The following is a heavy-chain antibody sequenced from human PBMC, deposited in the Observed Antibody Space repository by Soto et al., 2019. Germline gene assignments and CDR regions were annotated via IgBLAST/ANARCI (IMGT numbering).Heavy chain of an antibody. D-gene: IGHD3-22*01. CDR2: IYHTGST. CDR3: ARAHYGPSGYYFDS. Sequence: TLSLTCPVSGDSISSGGYSLSWIRQPPQKGLEWIGYIYHTGSTSYSPSLKSRVTISVDKSKNQFSLILNSVTAADTAIYYCARAHYGPSGYYFDSWGQGTLVTVS. J-gene: IGHJ4*02. V-gene: IGHV4-30-2*01. CDR1: GDSISSGGYS.